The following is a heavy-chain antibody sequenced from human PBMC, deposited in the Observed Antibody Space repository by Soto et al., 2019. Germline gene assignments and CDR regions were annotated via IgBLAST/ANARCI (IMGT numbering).Heavy chain of an antibody. Sequence: QVQLVESGGGVVQPGRSLRLSCAASGFTFSSYAMHWVRQAPGKGLEWVAVISYDGSNKYYADSVKGRFTISRDNSKNTLYLQMNSLRAEDTAVYYCARDHKSHYYASSGPSSDYWGQGTLVTVSS. CDR1: GFTFSSYA. D-gene: IGHD3-22*01. V-gene: IGHV3-30-3*01. CDR3: ARDHKSHYYASSGPSSDY. CDR2: ISYDGSNK. J-gene: IGHJ4*02.